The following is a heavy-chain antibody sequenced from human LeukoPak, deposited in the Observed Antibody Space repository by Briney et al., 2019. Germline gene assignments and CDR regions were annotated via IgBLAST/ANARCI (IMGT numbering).Heavy chain of an antibody. CDR2: IYTSGNT. CDR1: GGSISSGSYY. CDR3: ARDRVGDYFDY. D-gene: IGHD3-10*01. Sequence: SQTLSLTCTVSGGSISSGSYYWSWIRQPAGMGLEWIGRIYTSGNTNYNPSLKSRVAISLDTSKNQFSLKLSSVTAADTAVYYCARDRVGDYFDYWGQGTLVTVSS. J-gene: IGHJ4*02. V-gene: IGHV4-61*02.